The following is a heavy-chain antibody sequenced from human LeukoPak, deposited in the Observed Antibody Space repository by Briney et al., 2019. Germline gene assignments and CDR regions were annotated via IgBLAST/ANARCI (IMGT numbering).Heavy chain of an antibody. V-gene: IGHV3-30-3*01. Sequence: TGRSLRLSCAASGFTFSSYAMHWVRQAPGKGLEWMAVISYDGSNKYYADSVKGRFTISRDKSKNTLYLQMNSLRAEDTAVYYCARDKPLGGDLDAFDVWGQGTMVTVSS. CDR2: ISYDGSNK. D-gene: IGHD4-17*01. CDR3: ARDKPLGGDLDAFDV. J-gene: IGHJ3*01. CDR1: GFTFSSYA.